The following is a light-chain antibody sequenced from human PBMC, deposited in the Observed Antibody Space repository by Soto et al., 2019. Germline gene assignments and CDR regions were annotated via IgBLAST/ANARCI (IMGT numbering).Light chain of an antibody. Sequence: ETVLTQSPGTVSLSPGESATLSCRASQSIGKSYLAWFQHKPGQAPRLLIYGASTRATGIPDRFRGSGSGTDFTLTVSRLESEDFAGYYCQQYAESPLTFGGGTKVEIK. V-gene: IGKV3-20*01. CDR2: GAS. CDR3: QQYAESPLT. J-gene: IGKJ4*01. CDR1: QSIGKSY.